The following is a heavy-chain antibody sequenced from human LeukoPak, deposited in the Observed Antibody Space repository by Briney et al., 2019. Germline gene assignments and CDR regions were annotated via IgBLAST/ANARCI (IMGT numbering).Heavy chain of an antibody. Sequence: SETLSLTCTVSGGSISSSSYYWGWIRQPPGKGLEWIGSIYYSGSTYYNPSLKSRVTISVDTSKNQFSLKLSSVTAADTAVYYCAREGGLQHHFDYWGQGTLVTVSS. V-gene: IGHV4-39*07. CDR1: GGSISSSSYY. CDR3: AREGGLQHHFDY. CDR2: IYYSGST. J-gene: IGHJ4*02. D-gene: IGHD4-11*01.